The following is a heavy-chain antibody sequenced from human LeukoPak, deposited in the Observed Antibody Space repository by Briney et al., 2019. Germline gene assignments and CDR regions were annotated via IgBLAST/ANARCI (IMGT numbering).Heavy chain of an antibody. J-gene: IGHJ5*02. D-gene: IGHD5-24*01. CDR3: ARRRDGYNPDWFGP. CDR1: VYIFTSYD. Sequence: SVKVSCKASVYIFTSYDINWVLQATGQGLEWMGWMNANSVNTGYAQKFQGRVTITRETSITTAYMELSSLRSEDTAVYYCARRRDGYNPDWFGPWGQGTLVSGSS. V-gene: IGHV1-8*01. CDR2: MNANSVNT.